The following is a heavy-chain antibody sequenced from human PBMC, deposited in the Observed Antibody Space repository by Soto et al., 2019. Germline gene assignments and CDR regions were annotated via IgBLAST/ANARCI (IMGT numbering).Heavy chain of an antibody. CDR1: GGSIRSGDYY. CDR2: IYYSGTT. D-gene: IGHD1-26*01. J-gene: IGHJ4*02. CDR3: ARGVGAYRFDY. V-gene: IGHV4-30-4*01. Sequence: QVQLQESGPGLVKPSQTLSLTCTVSGGSIRSGDYYWSWIRQPPGEGLEWIGYIYYSGTTYYNPSLKGRVTMSVDTSKNQSAVKLSSVTAADTAVYYWARGVGAYRFDYWGQGTLVAVSS.